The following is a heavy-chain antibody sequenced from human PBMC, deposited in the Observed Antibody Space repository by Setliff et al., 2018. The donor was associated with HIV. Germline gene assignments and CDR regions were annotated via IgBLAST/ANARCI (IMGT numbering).Heavy chain of an antibody. D-gene: IGHD6-19*01. Sequence: SETLSLTCAVSGYSISSGYYWGWIRQPPGKGLEWIGSIYHSGSTYYNPSLKSRVTISVDTSKNQFSLRLTSVTAADTAVYYCARHVILLEWLSYFYMDVWGKGATVTVSS. CDR2: IYHSGST. CDR1: GYSISSGYY. J-gene: IGHJ6*03. V-gene: IGHV4-38-2*01. CDR3: ARHVILLEWLSYFYMDV.